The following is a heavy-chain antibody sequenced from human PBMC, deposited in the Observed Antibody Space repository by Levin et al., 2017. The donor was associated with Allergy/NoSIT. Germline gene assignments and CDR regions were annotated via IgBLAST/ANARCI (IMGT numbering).Heavy chain of an antibody. CDR1: GFTFSNYW. D-gene: IGHD1-26*01. Sequence: PGGSLRLSCAASGFTFSNYWMNWVRQAPGKGLEWVANIKQDGSEKYYADSVKGRFTTSRDNAKNSLYLQMNSLRAEDTAVYYCAGRGNMAVWGKGTTVTVSS. V-gene: IGHV3-7*01. CDR3: AGRGNMAV. CDR2: IKQDGSEK. J-gene: IGHJ6*03.